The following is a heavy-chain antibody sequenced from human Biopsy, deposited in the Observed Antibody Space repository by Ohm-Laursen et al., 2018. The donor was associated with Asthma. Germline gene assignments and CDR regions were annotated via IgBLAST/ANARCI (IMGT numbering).Heavy chain of an antibody. CDR3: VKDTYEDSGGYYTFEV. CDR2: ISPDGRSA. V-gene: IGHV3-23*01. CDR1: GFTFGGYA. Sequence: GSLRLSCAASGFTFGGYAMSWARQAPGKGLEWVSTISPDGRSAHGPDSFRGRFTISRDNSKNTLYLHMSSLRAEDTAVYYCVKDTYEDSGGYYTFEVWGQGTMVTVSS. D-gene: IGHD5-18*01. J-gene: IGHJ3*01.